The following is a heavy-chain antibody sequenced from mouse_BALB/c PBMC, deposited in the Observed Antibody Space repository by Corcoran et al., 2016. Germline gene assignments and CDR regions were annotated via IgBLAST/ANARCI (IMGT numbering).Heavy chain of an antibody. J-gene: IGHJ2*01. CDR3: ARSSTIITTEYFDY. V-gene: IGHV8-12*01. D-gene: IGHD2-4*01. CDR1: GFSLSTSGMG. Sequence: QVTLKESGPGLLQPSQTLSLTCSFSGFSLSTSGMGVSWIRQPSGKGLEWLAHIYWDDDKRYNPSPKSRLTISKDTSSNPVFLKSTSVDTADTATYYCARSSTIITTEYFDYWGQGTTLTVSS. CDR2: IYWDDDK.